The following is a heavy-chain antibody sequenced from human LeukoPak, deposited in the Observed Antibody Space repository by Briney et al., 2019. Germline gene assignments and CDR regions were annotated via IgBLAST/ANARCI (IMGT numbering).Heavy chain of an antibody. Sequence: ASVKVSCKASGYTFNTYGISWVHQAPGQGLEWMGWISTYNGDVIYVQNLQGRVTMTTDTSTSTAYMELMSLRSHDTAVYYCLRDAQRPRRTPDYWGQGTLVTVSS. J-gene: IGHJ4*02. CDR1: GYTFNTYG. CDR2: ISTYNGDV. D-gene: IGHD6-25*01. V-gene: IGHV1-18*01. CDR3: LRDAQRPRRTPDY.